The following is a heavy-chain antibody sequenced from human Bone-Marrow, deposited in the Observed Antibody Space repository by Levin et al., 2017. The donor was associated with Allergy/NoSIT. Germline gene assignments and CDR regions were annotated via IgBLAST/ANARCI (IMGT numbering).Heavy chain of an antibody. CDR2: INHSGST. J-gene: IGHJ5*02. CDR1: GGSFSGYY. Sequence: SETLSLTCAVYGGSFSGYYWSWIRQPPGKGLEWIGEINHSGSTNYNPSLKSRVTISVDTSKNQFSLKLSSVTAADTAVYYCARTGLYPMIVVVGRLAPTPRGAFDPWGQGTLVTVSS. D-gene: IGHD3-22*01. V-gene: IGHV4-34*01. CDR3: ARTGLYPMIVVVGRLAPTPRGAFDP.